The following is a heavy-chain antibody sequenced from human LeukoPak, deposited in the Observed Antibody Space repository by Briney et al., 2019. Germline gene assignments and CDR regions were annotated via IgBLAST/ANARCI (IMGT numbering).Heavy chain of an antibody. V-gene: IGHV1-69*13. J-gene: IGHJ6*02. CDR1: GGTFSSYA. D-gene: IGHD2-15*01. CDR3: ARSWDIVVVAAATRGGYYYYYGMDV. Sequence: SVKVSCKASGGTFSSYAISWVRQAPGQGLEWMGGIIPIFGTANYAQKFQGRVTITADESTSTAYMELSSLRSEDTAVYYCARSWDIVVVAAATRGGYYYYYGMDVWGQGTTVTVSS. CDR2: IIPIFGTA.